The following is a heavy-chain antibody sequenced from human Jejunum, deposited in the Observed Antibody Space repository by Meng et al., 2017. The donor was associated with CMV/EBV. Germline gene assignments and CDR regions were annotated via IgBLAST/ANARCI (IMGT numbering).Heavy chain of an antibody. CDR2: ISSSSGYI. CDR3: ARDRRDDFWSGYYMETYYDFGMDV. Sequence: NWVSQAPGKGLEWVSSISSSSGYIYYADSVKGRFTVSGDNAKKSLYLYMNSLRAEDTAIYYCARDRRDDFWSGYYMETYYDFGMDVWGQGTTVTVSS. V-gene: IGHV3-21*01. J-gene: IGHJ6*02. D-gene: IGHD3-3*01.